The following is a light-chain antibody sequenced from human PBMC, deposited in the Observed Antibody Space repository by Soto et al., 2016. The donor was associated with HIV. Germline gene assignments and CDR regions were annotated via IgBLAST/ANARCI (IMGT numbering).Light chain of an antibody. J-gene: IGLJ1*01. CDR3: QVWDNSADYYV. V-gene: IGLV3-21*01. CDR1: NIGSKS. CDR2: DDS. Sequence: SYVLTQPPSVSVAPGKTARITCGGNNIGSKSVHWYQQKPGQAPVLVVYDDSDRPSGIPERFSGSNSGNTATLTITWVEAGDEADYYCQVWDNSADYYVFGTGTKVTVL.